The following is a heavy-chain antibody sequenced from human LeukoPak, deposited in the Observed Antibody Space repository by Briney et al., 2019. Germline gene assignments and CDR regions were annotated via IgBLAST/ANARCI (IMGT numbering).Heavy chain of an antibody. CDR2: ISSSSSYI. V-gene: IGHV3-21*04. J-gene: IGHJ4*02. CDR3: AKDVGKWESLHFFDY. Sequence: NPGGSLRLSCAASGFTFTTYSMNWVRQAPGKGLEWVSAISSSSSYIYYADSVKGRFTISRDDSRNTLYLQMNSLRGDDTAVYYCAKDVGKWESLHFFDYWGQGTLVTVSS. D-gene: IGHD1-26*01. CDR1: GFTFTTYS.